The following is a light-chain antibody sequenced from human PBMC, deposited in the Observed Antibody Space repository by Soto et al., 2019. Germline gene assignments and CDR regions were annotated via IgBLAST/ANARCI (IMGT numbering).Light chain of an antibody. CDR3: QHSNSYPEA. J-gene: IGKJ4*02. CDR1: QSISSW. CDR2: TTS. Sequence: DIQITQSPSSLSASVGDRVTITCRASQSISSWLAWYQQKPGKAPNLLIYTTSSLKSGVPSRFSGSGSGTEFTLTISSLQPDDFATYYCQHSNSYPEAFGGGTKVDIK. V-gene: IGKV1-5*03.